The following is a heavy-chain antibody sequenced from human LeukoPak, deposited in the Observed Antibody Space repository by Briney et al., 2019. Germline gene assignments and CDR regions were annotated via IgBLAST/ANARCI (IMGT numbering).Heavy chain of an antibody. Sequence: ASVKVSCKASGYTFTSYYMHWVRQAPGQGLEWMGIINPSGGSTSYAQKFQGRVTMTRDMSTSTVYMELSSLRSEDTAVYYCAREYYYDSSGYCRDYYYYMDVWGKGTTVTVSS. CDR2: INPSGGST. CDR3: AREYYYDSSGYCRDYYYYMDV. V-gene: IGHV1-46*01. D-gene: IGHD3-22*01. J-gene: IGHJ6*03. CDR1: GYTFTSYY.